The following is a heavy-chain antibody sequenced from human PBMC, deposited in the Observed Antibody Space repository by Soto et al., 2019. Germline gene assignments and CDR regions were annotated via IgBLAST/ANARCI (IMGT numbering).Heavy chain of an antibody. Sequence: QVQLQESGPGLVKPSQTLSLTCTVSGGSISSGGYYWSWIRQHPGKGLEWIGYIYYGGSTYYNPSLKSRVTISVDTSKNQFSLKLSSVTAADTAVYYCARVGRSIAAAGTHFDYWGQGTLVTVSS. J-gene: IGHJ4*02. CDR2: IYYGGST. CDR1: GGSISSGGYY. CDR3: ARVGRSIAAAGTHFDY. D-gene: IGHD6-13*01. V-gene: IGHV4-31*03.